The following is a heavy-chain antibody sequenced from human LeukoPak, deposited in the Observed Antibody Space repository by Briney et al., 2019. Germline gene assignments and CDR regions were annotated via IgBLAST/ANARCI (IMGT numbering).Heavy chain of an antibody. CDR1: GFTFSSYG. CDR2: IWYGGSNK. CDR3: ARDFNHAFDY. J-gene: IGHJ4*02. V-gene: IGHV3-33*01. Sequence: GGSLRLSCAASGFTFSSYGMHWVRQAPGKGLEWVAVIWYGGSNKYYADSVKGRFTISRDNSKNTLYLQMNSLRAEDTAIYYCARDFNHAFDYWGQGILVTVSS. D-gene: IGHD1-14*01.